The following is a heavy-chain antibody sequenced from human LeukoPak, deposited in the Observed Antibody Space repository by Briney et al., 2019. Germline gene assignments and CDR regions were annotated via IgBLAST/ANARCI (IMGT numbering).Heavy chain of an antibody. Sequence: GESLKISCKGSGYSFTSYWIGWVRQMPGKGLEWMGIIYPGDSDTRYSPSFQGQVTISADKSISTAYLQWSSLKASDTAMYYCARGPASYSSSWLDAFDIWGQGTMVTVSS. CDR1: GYSFTSYW. CDR2: IYPGDSDT. D-gene: IGHD6-13*01. V-gene: IGHV5-51*01. J-gene: IGHJ3*02. CDR3: ARGPASYSSSWLDAFDI.